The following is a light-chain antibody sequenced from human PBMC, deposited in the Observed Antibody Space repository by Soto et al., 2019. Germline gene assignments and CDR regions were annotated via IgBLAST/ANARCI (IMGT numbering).Light chain of an antibody. J-gene: IGKJ1*01. Sequence: DIVMTQTPLSSPVTLGQPASISCRSSRSLVHSDGNTYLSWLQQRPGQPPRLLIYRVSNRFSGVPDRFSGSGTGTDFTLQISRVDVESVGVYFCAPETHFPRTFGQGTKVEI. V-gene: IGKV2-24*01. CDR3: APETHFPRT. CDR2: RVS. CDR1: RSLVHSDGNTY.